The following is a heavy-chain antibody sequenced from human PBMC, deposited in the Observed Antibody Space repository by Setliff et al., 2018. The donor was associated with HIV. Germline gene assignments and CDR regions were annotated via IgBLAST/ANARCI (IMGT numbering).Heavy chain of an antibody. CDR1: GFTVSSNY. CDR3: ARNSYFFDS. J-gene: IGHJ4*02. V-gene: IGHV3-53*01. CDR2: LYGTGGT. Sequence: GGSLRLSCAASGFTVSSNYMNWVRQAPGKGLEWVSILYGTGGTYYADSVKGRFTISRDSSKSTLYLQMHSLRAEDTAMYYCARNSYFFDSWGQGALVTVSS. D-gene: IGHD2-15*01.